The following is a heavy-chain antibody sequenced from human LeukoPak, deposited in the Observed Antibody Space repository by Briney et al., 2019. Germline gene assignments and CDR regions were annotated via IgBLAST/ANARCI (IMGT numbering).Heavy chain of an antibody. CDR2: VNPNSGGR. CDR3: ARDWWDDSRYCSSTSCYYYYYYYYMDV. Sequence: ASVTLSCKASGYTFTCYYMHWVRHAPGQGHEWMGRVNPNSGGRNYAQKFQGRVTITRDTSISRAYMELSRLRSDDTAVYYCARDWWDDSRYCSSTSCYYYYYYYYMDVWGKGTTVTVSS. D-gene: IGHD2-2*01. J-gene: IGHJ6*03. V-gene: IGHV1-2*06. CDR1: GYTFTCYY.